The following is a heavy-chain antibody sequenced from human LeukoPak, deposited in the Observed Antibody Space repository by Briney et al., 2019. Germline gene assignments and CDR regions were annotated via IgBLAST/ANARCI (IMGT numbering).Heavy chain of an antibody. CDR2: INPNSGGT. Sequence: ASVKVSCKASGYTFTGYYMHWVRQAPGQGLEWMGWINPNSGGTNYAQKFQGRVTMTRDTSISTAYMELSRLRSDDTAVYYCARGWIVGATAFDYWGQGTLVTVSS. D-gene: IGHD1-26*01. CDR3: ARGWIVGATAFDY. V-gene: IGHV1-2*02. CDR1: GYTFTGYY. J-gene: IGHJ4*02.